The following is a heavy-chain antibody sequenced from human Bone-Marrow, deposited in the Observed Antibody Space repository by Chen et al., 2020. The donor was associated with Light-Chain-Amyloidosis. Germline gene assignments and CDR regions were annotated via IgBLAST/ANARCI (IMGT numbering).Heavy chain of an antibody. CDR1: GFNFSSFG. Sequence: EVQLVESGGGLVQPGGSLRLSCATSGFNFSSFGMSWVRQAPGKGLEWVSTVSGSTVSTYYAGAWKGQFIISRDNSKSTLYLQRNSLRAGDTAVYFCTRKGGYFDFWGQGSLVTVSS. J-gene: IGHJ4*02. CDR3: TRKGGYFDF. V-gene: IGHV3-23*04. D-gene: IGHD3-10*01. CDR2: VSGSTVST.